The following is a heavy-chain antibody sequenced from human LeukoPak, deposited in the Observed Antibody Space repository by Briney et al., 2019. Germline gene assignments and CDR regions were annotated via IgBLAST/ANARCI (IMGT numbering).Heavy chain of an antibody. D-gene: IGHD3-9*01. CDR2: IRSKAYGGTT. CDR3: TRPQGDWSYYFDY. V-gene: IGHV3-49*03. Sequence: GGSLRLSCTASGFTFGDYAMSWFRQAPGKGLEWVGFIRSKAYGGTTEYAASVKGRFTISRDDSKSIAYLQMNSLKTEDTAVYYCTRPQGDWSYYFDYWGQGTLVTVSS. CDR1: GFTFGDYA. J-gene: IGHJ4*02.